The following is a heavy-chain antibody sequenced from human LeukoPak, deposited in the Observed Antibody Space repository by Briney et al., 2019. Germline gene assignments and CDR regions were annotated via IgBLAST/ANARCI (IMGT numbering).Heavy chain of an antibody. CDR3: ARDSTPTYYSGTYYFEY. D-gene: IGHD1-26*01. V-gene: IGHV1-46*01. Sequence: ASVKVSCKASGYTFASYYMHWVRQAPGQGLEWMGIINPSGGSTTYAQKFQGRVTITRDTYTSTVYVELRSLRSEDTAVYYCARDSTPTYYSGTYYFEYWGQGTLVTVSS. J-gene: IGHJ4*02. CDR1: GYTFASYY. CDR2: INPSGGST.